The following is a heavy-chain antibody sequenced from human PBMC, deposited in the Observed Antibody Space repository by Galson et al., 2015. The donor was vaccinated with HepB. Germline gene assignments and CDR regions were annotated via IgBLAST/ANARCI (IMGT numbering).Heavy chain of an antibody. CDR3: ARVYSSGWYVDYYYYGMDV. Sequence: SVKVSCKASGYTFTSYGISWVRQAPGQGLEWMGWISAYNGNTNYAQKLQGRVTMTTDTSTSTAYMELRSLRSDDTAVYYCARVYSSGWYVDYYYYGMDVWGQGTTVTVSS. CDR1: GYTFTSYG. D-gene: IGHD6-19*01. CDR2: ISAYNGNT. J-gene: IGHJ6*02. V-gene: IGHV1-18*04.